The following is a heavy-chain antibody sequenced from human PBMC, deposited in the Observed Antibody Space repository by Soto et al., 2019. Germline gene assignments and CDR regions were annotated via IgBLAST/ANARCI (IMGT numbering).Heavy chain of an antibody. V-gene: IGHV3-72*01. Sequence: ESGGGLVQPGGSLRLSCAASGFIFTDHYMDWVRQAPGKGLERVGRPRKNPTGYTTEYAASVKGRFTISRDESKNTLYLQMHSLKSEDTAIYYCARVLERGAADFWGRGTLVTVSS. J-gene: IGHJ4*02. CDR3: ARVLERGAADF. D-gene: IGHD1-26*01. CDR2: PRKNPTGYTT. CDR1: GFIFTDHY.